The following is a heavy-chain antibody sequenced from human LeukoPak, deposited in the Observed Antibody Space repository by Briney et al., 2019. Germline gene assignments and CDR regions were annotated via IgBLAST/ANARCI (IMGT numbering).Heavy chain of an antibody. J-gene: IGHJ4*02. CDR2: INPSGGST. CDR3: ARGTRRGYSGYDFAALLDY. V-gene: IGHV1-46*01. CDR1: GYTFTSYY. D-gene: IGHD5-12*01. Sequence: GASVKVSCKASGYTFTSYYMHWVRQAPGQGLEWMGIINPSGGSTSYAQKFQGRVTMTRDTSTSTVYMELSSLRSEDTAVYYCARGTRRGYSGYDFAALLDYWGQGTLVTVSS.